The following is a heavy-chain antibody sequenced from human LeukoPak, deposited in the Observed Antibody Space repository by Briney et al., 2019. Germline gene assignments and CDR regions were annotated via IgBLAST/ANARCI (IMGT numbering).Heavy chain of an antibody. CDR2: ISRRSSTI. CDR3: ARDSRDSSGYWDFDY. V-gene: IGHV3-48*01. J-gene: IGHJ4*02. D-gene: IGHD3-22*01. Sequence: PGGSLRLSCAASGFTFSSYSMNWVRQAPGKGLEWISYISRRSSTIYYADSVKGRFTISRDNAKNSLYLQMNSLRAEDTAVYYCARDSRDSSGYWDFDYWGQGTLVTVSS. CDR1: GFTFSSYS.